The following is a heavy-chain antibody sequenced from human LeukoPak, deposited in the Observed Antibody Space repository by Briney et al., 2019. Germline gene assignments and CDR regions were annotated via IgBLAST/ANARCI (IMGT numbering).Heavy chain of an antibody. Sequence: QPGGSLRLSCAASGFTFSSYAMSWVRQAPGKGLEWVSAISGSGGSTYYADSVKGRFTISRDNSKNTLYLQMNSLRAEDMAVYYCAKRDHFWSGYSEDWFDPWGQGTLVTVSS. D-gene: IGHD3-3*02. CDR1: GFTFSSYA. CDR3: AKRDHFWSGYSEDWFDP. CDR2: ISGSGGST. J-gene: IGHJ5*02. V-gene: IGHV3-23*01.